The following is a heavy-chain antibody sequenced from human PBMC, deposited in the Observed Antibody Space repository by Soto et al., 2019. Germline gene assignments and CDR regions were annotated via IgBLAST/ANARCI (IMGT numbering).Heavy chain of an antibody. J-gene: IGHJ4*02. CDR2: ITSSGRTI. Sequence: LRLSCAASGFTFSSFEMNWVRQAPGRGLEWIAFITSSGRTISYGDSVKGRFTVSRDNVDNSVYLQMNSLRAEDSAVYYCVRQAFSYSYAHPYFFDYWGQGTLVTVSS. CDR3: VRQAFSYSYAHPYFFDY. CDR1: GFTFSSFE. D-gene: IGHD3-16*02. V-gene: IGHV3-48*03.